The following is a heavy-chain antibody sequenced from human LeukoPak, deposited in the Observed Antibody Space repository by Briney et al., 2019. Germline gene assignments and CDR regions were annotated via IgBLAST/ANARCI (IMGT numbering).Heavy chain of an antibody. J-gene: IGHJ4*02. CDR2: ISSSSSYT. Sequence: GGSLRLSCAASRFTFSNYWMAWVRQAPGKGLEWVSYISSSSSYTNYADSVKGRFTISRDNAKNSLYLQMNSLRAEDTAVYYCARGPYEDYWGQGTLVTVSS. CDR3: ARGPYEDY. V-gene: IGHV3-11*06. D-gene: IGHD3-22*01. CDR1: RFTFSNYW.